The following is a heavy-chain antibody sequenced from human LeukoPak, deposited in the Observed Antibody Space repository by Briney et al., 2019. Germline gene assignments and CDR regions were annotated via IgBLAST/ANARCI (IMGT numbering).Heavy chain of an antibody. CDR2: INHSGST. CDR1: GGSFSGYY. Sequence: SETLSLTCAVYGGSFSGYYWSWIRQPPGKGLEWIGEINHSGSTNYNPSLRSRVTISVDTSKNQFSLKLSSVTAADTAVYYCARAPPPLGMDVWGQGTTVTVSS. J-gene: IGHJ6*02. CDR3: ARAPPPLGMDV. V-gene: IGHV4-34*01.